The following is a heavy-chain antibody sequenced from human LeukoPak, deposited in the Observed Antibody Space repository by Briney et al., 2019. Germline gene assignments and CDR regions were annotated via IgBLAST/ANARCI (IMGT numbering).Heavy chain of an antibody. CDR3: ARESSTSGFQH. D-gene: IGHD2-2*01. V-gene: IGHV1-2*02. CDR2: INPNSGGT. Sequence: ASVTVSCTASGYTFTGYYMHWVRQAPGQGLEWMGWINPNSGGTNYAQKFQGRVTMTRDTSISTAYMELSRLRSDDTAVYYCARESSTSGFQHWGQGTLVTVSS. CDR1: GYTFTGYY. J-gene: IGHJ1*01.